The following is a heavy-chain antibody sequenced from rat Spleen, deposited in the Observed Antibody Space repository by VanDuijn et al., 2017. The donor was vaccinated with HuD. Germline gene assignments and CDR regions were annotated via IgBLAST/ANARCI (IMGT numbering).Heavy chain of an antibody. CDR1: GFTFSDYN. V-gene: IGHV5-7*01. CDR2: ISYDGSST. J-gene: IGHJ2*01. Sequence: EVQLVEYGGGLVQPGRSLKLSCAASGFTFSDYNMAWVRQAPKKGLEWVATISYDGSSTYYRDSVKGRFTISRDNAKSTLYLQMDSLRSEDTATYYCARRHYGYTDYFDYWGQGVMVTVSS. CDR3: ARRHYGYTDYFDY. D-gene: IGHD1-9*01.